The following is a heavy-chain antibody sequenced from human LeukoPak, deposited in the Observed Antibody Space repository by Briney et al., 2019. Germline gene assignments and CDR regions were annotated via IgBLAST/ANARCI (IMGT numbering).Heavy chain of an antibody. CDR2: ISSNGGST. V-gene: IGHV3-64*01. D-gene: IGHD2-2*02. J-gene: IGHJ4*02. Sequence: GGSLRLSCAASGFIFSSYWMHWVRQAPGKGLEYVSAISSNGGSTYYANSVKGRFTISRDNSKNTLYLQMGSLRAEDMAVYYCARAGYCSSTSCYNFDYWGQGTLVTVSS. CDR3: ARAGYCSSTSCYNFDY. CDR1: GFIFSSYW.